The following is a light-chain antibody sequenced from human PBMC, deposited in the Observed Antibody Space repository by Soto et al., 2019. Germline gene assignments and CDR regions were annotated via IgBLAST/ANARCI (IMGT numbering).Light chain of an antibody. J-gene: IGLJ1*01. Sequence: QSALTQPASVSGSPGQSITISCIGTSSDVGRYNYVSWYQQHPGQAPRLMIYDVNNRPSGVSNRFSGSKSDNTASLTISGLQAEDEDDYYCSSHTSSSTRVFGTGTKVTVL. CDR2: DVN. V-gene: IGLV2-14*01. CDR1: SSDVGRYNY. CDR3: SSHTSSSTRV.